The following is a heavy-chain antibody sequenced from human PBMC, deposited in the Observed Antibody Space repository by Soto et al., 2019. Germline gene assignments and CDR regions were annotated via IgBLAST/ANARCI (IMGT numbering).Heavy chain of an antibody. CDR1: GFTFSSYG. J-gene: IGHJ4*02. CDR3: AKDLLKVEVAGPFDY. D-gene: IGHD6-19*01. Sequence: VQLVESGGGVVQPGRSLRLSCAASGFTFSSYGMHWVRQAPGKGLEWVAVISYDGSNKYYADSVKGRFTISRDNSKNTLYLQMNSLRAEDTAVYYCAKDLLKVEVAGPFDYWGQGTLVTVSS. CDR2: ISYDGSNK. V-gene: IGHV3-30*18.